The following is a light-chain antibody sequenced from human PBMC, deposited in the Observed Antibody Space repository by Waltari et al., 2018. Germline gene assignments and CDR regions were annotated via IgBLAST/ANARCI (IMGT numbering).Light chain of an antibody. V-gene: IGLV5-45*02. CDR2: YISDSDK. CDR1: RGIHVGASR. Sequence: QAVLTQPSSLSASPVASASLTCTFRRGIHVGASRIYWYQPKPGSPPQYLLRYISDSDKQQGSGVPSRFSGSKDPSANAGILLISGLQSDDEADYFCMIWHNNAWVFGGGTKLTVL. CDR3: MIWHNNAWV. J-gene: IGLJ3*02.